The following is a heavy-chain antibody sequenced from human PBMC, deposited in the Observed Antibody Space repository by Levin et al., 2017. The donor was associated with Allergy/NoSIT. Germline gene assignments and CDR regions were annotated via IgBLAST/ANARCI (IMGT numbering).Heavy chain of an antibody. CDR1: GFTFSDYY. Sequence: GESLKISCAASGFTFSDYYMSWIRQAPGKGLEWVSYISSSGSTTYYADSVQGRFTISRDNAKNTLYLQMNSLRAEDTAVYYCARDNDGDNPWGWYFERWGRGTLVTVSS. J-gene: IGHJ2*01. V-gene: IGHV3-11*01. D-gene: IGHD4-17*01. CDR3: ARDNDGDNPWGWYFER. CDR2: ISSSGSTT.